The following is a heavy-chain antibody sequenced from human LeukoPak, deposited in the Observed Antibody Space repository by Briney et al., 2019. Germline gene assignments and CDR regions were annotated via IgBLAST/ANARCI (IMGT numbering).Heavy chain of an antibody. D-gene: IGHD1-20*01. CDR1: GDTFSNNA. CDR2: IIPTLDLS. J-gene: IGHJ4*02. CDR3: ARLSGYNWNLFDY. V-gene: IGHV1-69*04. Sequence: SVKVSCKTSGDTFSNNAIGWVRQAPGQGLEWMGRIIPTLDLSNHAQKFQGRVTITADKSTSTAFMELSRLTSEDTAIYYCARLSGYNWNLFDYWGQGALVTVSS.